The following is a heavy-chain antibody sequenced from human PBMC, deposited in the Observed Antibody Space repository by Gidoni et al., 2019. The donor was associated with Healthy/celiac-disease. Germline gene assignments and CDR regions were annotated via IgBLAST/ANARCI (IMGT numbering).Heavy chain of an antibody. CDR2: ISSSSSYI. CDR1: GFTFSSYS. CDR3: AGGSGSLHY. Sequence: EVQLVESGGGLVKPGGTLRLPVAASGFTFSSYSMNWFRQAQGKGLEWVSSISSSSSYIYYADSVKGRFTISRDNAKNSLYLQMNRLRAEDTAVYYCAGGSGSLHYWGQGTLVTVSS. D-gene: IGHD3-10*01. V-gene: IGHV3-21*01. J-gene: IGHJ4*02.